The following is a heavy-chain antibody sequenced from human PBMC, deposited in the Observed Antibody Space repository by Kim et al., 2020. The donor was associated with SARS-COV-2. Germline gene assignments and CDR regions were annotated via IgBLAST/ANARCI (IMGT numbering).Heavy chain of an antibody. CDR3: ARDGGYDYVWGSYPYYFDY. D-gene: IGHD3-16*01. CDR2: ISYDGSNK. Sequence: GGSLRLSCAASGFTFNSYAMHWVRQAPGKGLEWVAVISYDGSNKYYADSVKGRFTISRDNSKNTLYLQMNSLKIEDTAVYYCARDGGYDYVWGSYPYYFDYWGQGTLVTVSS. CDR1: GFTFNSYA. J-gene: IGHJ4*02. V-gene: IGHV3-30*04.